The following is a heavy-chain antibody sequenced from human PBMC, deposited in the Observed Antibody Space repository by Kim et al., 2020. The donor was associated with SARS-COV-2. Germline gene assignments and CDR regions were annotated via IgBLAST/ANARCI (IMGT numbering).Heavy chain of an antibody. J-gene: IGHJ6*02. V-gene: IGHV3-23*01. Sequence: SVKGRFTISRDNSKNTLYLQMNSLRAEDTAVYYCAKDNTVVALYGMDVWGQGTTVTVSS. CDR3: AKDNTVVALYGMDV. D-gene: IGHD2-21*01.